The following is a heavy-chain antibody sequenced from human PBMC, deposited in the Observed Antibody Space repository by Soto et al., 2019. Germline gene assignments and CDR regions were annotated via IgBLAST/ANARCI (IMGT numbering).Heavy chain of an antibody. V-gene: IGHV3-48*03. CDR3: ARVPYYYGSGSYYNPDY. CDR1: GFTFSSFE. J-gene: IGHJ4*02. CDR2: ISDSGGTR. D-gene: IGHD3-10*01. Sequence: PWGSLRLSCVASGFTFSSFEMVWLRQTPGRGLEWISYISDSGGTRHHADSVKGRFTISRDNDENSLYLQMDNLRGDDTAVYYCARVPYYYGSGSYYNPDYWGQGTRVTVSS.